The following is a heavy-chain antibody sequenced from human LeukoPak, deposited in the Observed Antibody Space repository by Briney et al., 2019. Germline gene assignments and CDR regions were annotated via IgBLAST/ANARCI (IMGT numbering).Heavy chain of an antibody. J-gene: IGHJ4*02. CDR1: GDSISSARNY. CDR3: ARHLSGTTMAHYFDF. Sequence: SETLSLTCTVSGDSISSARNYWGWIRQSPGKGLEWLASIYSSGTTQSNPSLKSRVSISIDTSKNQFSLKLYSVTASDAAIYYCARHLSGTTMAHYFDFWGQGTLVTVSS. V-gene: IGHV4-39*01. D-gene: IGHD1-1*01. CDR2: IYSSGTT.